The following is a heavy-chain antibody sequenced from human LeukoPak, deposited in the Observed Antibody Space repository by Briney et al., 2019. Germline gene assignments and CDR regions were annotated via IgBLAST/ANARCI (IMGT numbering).Heavy chain of an antibody. V-gene: IGHV1-2*06. CDR1: GYTFTVYY. D-gene: IGHD3-10*01. CDR2: INPNSGGT. J-gene: IGHJ4*02. Sequence: ASVKVSCKASGYTFTVYYMHWVRQAPGQGLEWMGRINPNSGGTNYAQKFQGRVTMTRDTSVSTAYMELSRLRSDDTAMYYCARGARGTWAWGDWGQGTLVTVSS. CDR3: ARGARGTWAWGD.